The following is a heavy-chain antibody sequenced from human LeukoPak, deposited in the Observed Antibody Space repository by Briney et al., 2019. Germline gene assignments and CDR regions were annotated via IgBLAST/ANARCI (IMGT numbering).Heavy chain of an antibody. CDR3: ARDLSFYGSSGSFDY. Sequence: GGSLRLSCADSGFSISSFPFNWVRQAPGKGLEWVANIKQDGSEKYYVDSVKGRFTISRDNAKNSLYLQMNSLRAEDTAVYYCARDLSFYGSSGSFDYWGQGTLVTVSS. D-gene: IGHD3-22*01. CDR2: IKQDGSEK. V-gene: IGHV3-7*01. J-gene: IGHJ4*02. CDR1: GFSISSFP.